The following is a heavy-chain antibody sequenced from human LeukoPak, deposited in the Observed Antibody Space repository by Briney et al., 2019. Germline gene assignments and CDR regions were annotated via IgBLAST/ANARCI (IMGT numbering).Heavy chain of an antibody. CDR2: ISGSGGST. Sequence: GGSLRLSCAASGFTFSSYAMSWVRQAPGKGLEWVSAISGSGGSTYYADSVKSRFTISRDNSKNTLYLQMNSLRAEDTAVYYCAKRGYYDFWSGPTDDYWGQGTLVTVSS. CDR1: GFTFSSYA. D-gene: IGHD3-3*01. J-gene: IGHJ4*02. CDR3: AKRGYYDFWSGPTDDY. V-gene: IGHV3-23*01.